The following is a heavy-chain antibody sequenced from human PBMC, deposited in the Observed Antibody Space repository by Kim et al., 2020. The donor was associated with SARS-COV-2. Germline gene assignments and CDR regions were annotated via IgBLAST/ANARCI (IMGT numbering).Heavy chain of an antibody. CDR1: GFTFSSYA. Sequence: GGSLRLSCAASGFTFSSYAMHWVRQAPGKGLEWVAVLSYDGSDKYYADSVKGRFTISRDNSKNTLYLQMNSLRVEDTAVYYCARAQRYSSGWYRLGGGDKDYWGQGTLVTVSS. D-gene: IGHD6-19*01. V-gene: IGHV3-30-3*01. CDR3: ARAQRYSSGWYRLGGGDKDY. CDR2: LSYDGSDK. J-gene: IGHJ4*02.